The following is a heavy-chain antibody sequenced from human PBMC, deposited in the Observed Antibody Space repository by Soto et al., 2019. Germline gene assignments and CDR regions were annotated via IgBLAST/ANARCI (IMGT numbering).Heavy chain of an antibody. CDR2: IYYSGST. J-gene: IGHJ4*02. Sequence: SETLSLTCTVSGGSISSYYWSWIRQPPGKGLEWIGYIYYSGSTNYNPSLKSRVTISVDTSKNQFSLKLSSVTAADTAVYYCARLYYDSSGYRKDPLLYFDYWGQGTLVSVS. V-gene: IGHV4-59*01. CDR3: ARLYYDSSGYRKDPLLYFDY. CDR1: GGSISSYY. D-gene: IGHD3-22*01.